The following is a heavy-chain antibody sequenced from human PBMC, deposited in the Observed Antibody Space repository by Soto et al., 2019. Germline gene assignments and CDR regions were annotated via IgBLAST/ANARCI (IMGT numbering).Heavy chain of an antibody. V-gene: IGHV1-2*04. Sequence: ASVKVSCKASGYIFTGYYMHWVRQSPGQGLEWMGWINPNSGDTNYTQKFQGWVTMTRDTSISTAYMELSRLRSDDTAVYYCATSRISIAVAGETEYYFDYWGQGTLVTVSS. D-gene: IGHD6-19*01. CDR3: ATSRISIAVAGETEYYFDY. J-gene: IGHJ4*02. CDR1: GYIFTGYY. CDR2: INPNSGDT.